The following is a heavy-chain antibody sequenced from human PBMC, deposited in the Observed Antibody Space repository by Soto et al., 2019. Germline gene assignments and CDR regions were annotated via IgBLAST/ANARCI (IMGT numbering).Heavy chain of an antibody. CDR2: INPNSGGT. CDR3: ARDLGRRNWFDP. V-gene: IGHV1-2*02. J-gene: IGHJ5*02. CDR1: GYTFTGYY. Sequence: WASVKVSCKASGYTFTGYYMHWVRQAPGQGLEWMGWINPNSGGTNYAQKFQGRVTMTRDTSISTAYMELSRLRSDDTAVYYCARDLGRRNWFDPWGQGTLVTVSS.